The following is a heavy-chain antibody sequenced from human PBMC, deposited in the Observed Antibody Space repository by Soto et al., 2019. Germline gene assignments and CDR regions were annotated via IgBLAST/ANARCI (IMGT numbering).Heavy chain of an antibody. CDR1: GGTFSSYA. CDR3: ARVKYYDILTGYSAPIGY. CDR2: IIPIFGTA. Sequence: GASVKVSCKASGGTFSSYAISWVRQAPGQGLEWMGGIIPIFGTANYAQKFQGRVTITADESTSTAYMELSSLRSEDTAVYYCARVKYYDILTGYSAPIGYWGQGTLVTVSS. D-gene: IGHD3-9*01. V-gene: IGHV1-69*13. J-gene: IGHJ4*02.